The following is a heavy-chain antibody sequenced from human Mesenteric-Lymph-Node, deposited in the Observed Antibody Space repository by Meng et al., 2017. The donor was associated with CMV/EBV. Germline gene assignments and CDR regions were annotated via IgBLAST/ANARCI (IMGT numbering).Heavy chain of an antibody. D-gene: IGHD2-8*01. CDR2: LYSGGGT. J-gene: IGHJ6*02. V-gene: IGHV3-53*01. CDR1: GFTVSSNY. CDR3: AKDNGPGDRLFRYGMDV. Sequence: GGSLRLSCAASGFTVSSNYMSWVRQAPGKGLQWVSVLYSGGGTYYADSVKGRFTISRDNSRNTLYLHMNSLRAEDTAIYYCAKDNGPGDRLFRYGMDVWGQGTTVTVSS.